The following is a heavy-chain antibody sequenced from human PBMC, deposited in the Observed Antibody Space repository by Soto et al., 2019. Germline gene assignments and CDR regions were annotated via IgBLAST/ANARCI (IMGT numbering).Heavy chain of an antibody. D-gene: IGHD5-12*01. J-gene: IGHJ6*02. CDR3: AREGIVATISGVDV. CDR2: IYYSGST. V-gene: IGHV4-59*01. Sequence: WTWIRQPPGKGLEWIGYIYYSGSTNYNPSLKSRVTISVDTSKNQFSLKLSSVTAADTAVYYCAREGIVATISGVDVWGQGTTVTVSS.